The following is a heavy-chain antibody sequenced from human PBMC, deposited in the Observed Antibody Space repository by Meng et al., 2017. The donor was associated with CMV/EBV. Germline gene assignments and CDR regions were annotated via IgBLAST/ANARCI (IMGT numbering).Heavy chain of an antibody. Sequence: RYAISWVRQAPGQGLEWMGGIIPILGIANYAQKFQGRVTITADKSTSTAYMELSSLRSEDTAVYYCARDQRVLRFLEWLTGGWFDPWGQGTLVTVSS. CDR3: ARDQRVLRFLEWLTGGWFDP. CDR2: IIPILGIA. CDR1: RYA. V-gene: IGHV1-69*10. J-gene: IGHJ5*02. D-gene: IGHD3-3*01.